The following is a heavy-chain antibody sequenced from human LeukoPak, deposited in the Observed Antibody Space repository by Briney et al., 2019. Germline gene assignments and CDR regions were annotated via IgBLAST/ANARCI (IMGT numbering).Heavy chain of an antibody. V-gene: IGHV3-21*04. Sequence: GGSLRVSCAASGFTFSSYSMNWVRQAPGKGLEWVLSISSSDTYIYYADSVKGRFTISRDNAKNSLYLQMNSLRAEDTALYHCARAPHYSNKLDHYYYYYMDVWGKGTTVTVSS. J-gene: IGHJ6*03. CDR1: GFTFSSYS. CDR3: ARAPHYSNKLDHYYYYYMDV. CDR2: ISSSDTYI. D-gene: IGHD4-11*01.